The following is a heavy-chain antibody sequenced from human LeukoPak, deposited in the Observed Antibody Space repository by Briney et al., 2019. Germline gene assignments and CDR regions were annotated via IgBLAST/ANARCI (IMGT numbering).Heavy chain of an antibody. CDR3: ARDSYYDNSGEGAFDI. CDR1: GGSICSGGYY. D-gene: IGHD3-22*01. Sequence: PSETLSLTCTVSGGSICSGGYYWSWIRQPPGKGLEWIGYIYHSGSTYYNPSLKSRVTISVDRSKNQFSLKLSSVTAADTAVYYCARDSYYDNSGEGAFDIWAKGHWSPSLQ. V-gene: IGHV4-30-2*01. CDR2: IYHSGST. J-gene: IGHJ3*02.